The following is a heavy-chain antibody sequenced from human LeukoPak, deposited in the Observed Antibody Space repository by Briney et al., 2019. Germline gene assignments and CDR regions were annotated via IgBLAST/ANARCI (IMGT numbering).Heavy chain of an antibody. D-gene: IGHD3-22*01. J-gene: IGHJ4*02. CDR1: GGTFSSYA. CDR2: IIPIFGTA. Sequence: ASVKVSCKASGGTFSSYAISWVRQAPGQGLEWMGGIIPIFGTANYAQKFQGRVTMTRDTSTSTVYMELSSLRSEDTAVYYCAREGYSSGYYSLGYWGQGTLVTVSS. V-gene: IGHV1-69*05. CDR3: AREGYSSGYYSLGY.